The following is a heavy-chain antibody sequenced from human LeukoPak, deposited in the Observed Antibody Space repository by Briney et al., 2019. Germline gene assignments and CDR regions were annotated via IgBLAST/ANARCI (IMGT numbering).Heavy chain of an antibody. CDR3: AKDPRGWYYYGSGSPEY. J-gene: IGHJ4*02. CDR2: IRYDGSNK. V-gene: IGHV3-30*02. CDR1: GFTFSSYG. Sequence: PGGSLRLSCAASGFTFSSYGMHWVRQAPGKGLEWVAFIRYDGSNKYYADSVKGRFTISRDNSKNTLYLQMNSLRAEDTAVYYCAKDPRGWYYYGSGSPEYWGQGTLVTVSS. D-gene: IGHD3-10*01.